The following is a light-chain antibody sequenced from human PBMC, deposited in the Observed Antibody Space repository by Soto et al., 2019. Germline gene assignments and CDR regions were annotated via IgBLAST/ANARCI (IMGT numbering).Light chain of an antibody. CDR2: AAS. V-gene: IGKV1-39*01. CDR1: QSISIY. J-gene: IGKJ2*01. Sequence: DIQVTQSPSSLSASVGDRVTITCRASQSISIYLNWYQQKPGKAPKLLIYAASTLQSGVPSRFSGNGSGTDFTLAISSLQPEDFTTYYCQQSYSTPYTFGQGTKLEIK. CDR3: QQSYSTPYT.